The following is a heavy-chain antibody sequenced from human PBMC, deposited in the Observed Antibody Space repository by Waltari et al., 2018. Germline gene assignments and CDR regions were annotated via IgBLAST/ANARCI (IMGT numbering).Heavy chain of an antibody. J-gene: IGHJ4*02. CDR2: VRGDGKT. D-gene: IGHD1-1*01. CDR3: ARDRGRGLYLDT. V-gene: IGHV4-4*02. Sequence: QLQLQESGPGLVKPSGTLSLICTVSGDYMSPSDYWSWVRQPPGKGLEWIGQVRGDGKTNYNPSFASRVTMSLDTSTYHFALKLTSATAADMALYYCARDRGRGLYLDTWGQGTLVTVSP. CDR1: GDYMSPSDY.